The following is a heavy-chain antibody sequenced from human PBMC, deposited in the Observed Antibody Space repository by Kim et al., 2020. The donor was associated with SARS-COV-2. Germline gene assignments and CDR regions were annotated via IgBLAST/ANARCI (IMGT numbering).Heavy chain of an antibody. CDR2: TRNKANSYTT. V-gene: IGHV3-72*01. CDR3: AREGVGGDYYGMDV. CDR1: GFTFSDHY. Sequence: GGSLRLSCAASGFTFSDHYMDWVRQAPGKGLEWVGRTRNKANSYTTEYAASVKGRFTISRDDSKNSLYLQMNSLKTEDTAVYYCAREGVGGDYYGMDVWGQGTTVTVSS. D-gene: IGHD1-26*01. J-gene: IGHJ6*02.